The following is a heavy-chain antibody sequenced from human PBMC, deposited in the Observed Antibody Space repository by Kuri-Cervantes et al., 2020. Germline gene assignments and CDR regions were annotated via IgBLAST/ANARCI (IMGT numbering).Heavy chain of an antibody. CDR3: AKDIGATRSFDI. Sequence: GGSLRLSCAASGFTFDDYAMHWVRQAPGKGLEWVSLISWDGGSTYYADSVKGRFTISRDNAKNSLYLQMNSLRAEDTALYYCAKDIGATRSFDIWGQGTMVTVSS. CDR1: GFTFDDYA. J-gene: IGHJ3*02. CDR2: ISWDGGST. V-gene: IGHV3-43D*04.